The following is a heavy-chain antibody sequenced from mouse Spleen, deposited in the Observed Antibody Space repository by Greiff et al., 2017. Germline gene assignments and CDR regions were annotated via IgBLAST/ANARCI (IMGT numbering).Heavy chain of an antibody. CDR2: IRSKSNNYAT. Sequence: EVQLVESGGGLVQPKGSLKLSCAASGFSFNTYAMNWVRQAPGKGLEWVARIRSKSNNYATYYADSVKDRFTISRDDSESMLYLQMNNLKTEDTAMYYCVRPEDDYGGSWFAYWGQGTLVTVSA. D-gene: IGHD2-4*01. CDR1: GFSFNTYA. J-gene: IGHJ3*01. CDR3: VRPEDDYGGSWFAY. V-gene: IGHV10-1*01.